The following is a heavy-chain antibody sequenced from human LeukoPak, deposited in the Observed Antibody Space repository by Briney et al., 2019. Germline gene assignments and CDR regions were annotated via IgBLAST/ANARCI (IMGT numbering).Heavy chain of an antibody. CDR1: GGSFSGYY. CDR2: INHSGST. D-gene: IGHD5-24*01. CDR3: ARGRERWLQSLGL. J-gene: IGHJ4*02. Sequence: SESLSLTCAVYGGSFSGYYWTWIRQPLGKGLEWCGEINHSGSTNYNPSLKSRVTMSVDSSNNHFSLKLNSVTAADTAVYYCARGRERWLQSLGLWGQGTLVTVSS. V-gene: IGHV4-34*01.